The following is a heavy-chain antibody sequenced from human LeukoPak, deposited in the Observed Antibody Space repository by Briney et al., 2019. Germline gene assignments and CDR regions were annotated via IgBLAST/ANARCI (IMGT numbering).Heavy chain of an antibody. V-gene: IGHV3-74*01. D-gene: IGHD1-26*01. J-gene: IGHJ4*02. CDR3: ARSPIGHSDLIDY. Sequence: SLITTDGSSTSYADSVKGRFTISRDNAKNPLYLQMNSLRAEDTAVYYCARSPIGHSDLIDYWGQGTLVTVSS. CDR2: ITTDGSST.